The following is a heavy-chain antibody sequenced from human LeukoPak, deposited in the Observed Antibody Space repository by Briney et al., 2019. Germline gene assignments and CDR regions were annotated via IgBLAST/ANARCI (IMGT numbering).Heavy chain of an antibody. D-gene: IGHD3-3*01. V-gene: IGHV3-30*02. CDR3: ARVVLRFLEWSETNWFDP. J-gene: IGHJ5*02. CDR2: IRYDGSNK. Sequence: GGSLRLSCAASGFTFSSYGMHWVRQAPGKGLEWVAFIRYDGSNKYYADSVKGRFTISRDNPKNTLYLQMNSLRVEDTAVYYCARVVLRFLEWSETNWFDPWGQGTLVTVSS. CDR1: GFTFSSYG.